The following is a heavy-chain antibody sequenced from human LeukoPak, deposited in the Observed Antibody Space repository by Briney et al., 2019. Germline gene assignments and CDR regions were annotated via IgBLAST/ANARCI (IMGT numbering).Heavy chain of an antibody. V-gene: IGHV3-23*01. D-gene: IGHD4-17*01. CDR3: AKDLTYGDYAGGDAFDI. J-gene: IGHJ3*02. Sequence: GGSLRLSCAASGFPFSSYAMKWVRQAAGKGLEWVSGINGSGGATFYAASVKGRFTISRDYSKNTLYLQMNSLRAEDTAVYYCAKDLTYGDYAGGDAFDIWGQGTMVTVSS. CDR2: INGSGGAT. CDR1: GFPFSSYA.